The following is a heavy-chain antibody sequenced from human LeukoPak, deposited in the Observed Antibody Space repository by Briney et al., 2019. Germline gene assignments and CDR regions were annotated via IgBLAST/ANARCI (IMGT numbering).Heavy chain of an antibody. CDR3: AVNYYGSGSYYRDDY. CDR1: GYTFTSYD. D-gene: IGHD3-10*01. J-gene: IGHJ4*02. CDR2: MNPNSGNT. V-gene: IGHV1-8*03. Sequence: GASVKVSCKASGYTFTSYDINWVRQATGQGLEWMGWMNPNSGNTGYAQKFQGRVTITRNTSINTAYMELSSLRSEDTAVYYCAVNYYGSGSYYRDDYWGQGTLVTVSS.